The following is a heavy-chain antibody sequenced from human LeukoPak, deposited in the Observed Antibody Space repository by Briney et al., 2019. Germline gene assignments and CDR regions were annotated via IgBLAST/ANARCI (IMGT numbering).Heavy chain of an antibody. CDR1: GFTFSSYE. Sequence: PGGSLRLSCAASGFTFSSYEMNWVRQAPGKGLEWVSYISSSGSTIYNADSVKGRFTISRDNAKNSLYLQMNSLRAEDTAVYYCARDLEYFDYWGQGTLATVSS. J-gene: IGHJ4*02. V-gene: IGHV3-48*03. CDR3: ARDLEYFDY. CDR2: ISSSGSTI.